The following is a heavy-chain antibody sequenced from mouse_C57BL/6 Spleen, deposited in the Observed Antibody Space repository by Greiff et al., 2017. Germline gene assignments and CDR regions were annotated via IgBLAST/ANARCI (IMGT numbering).Heavy chain of an antibody. Sequence: EVQLVESGGGLVQPGGSLKLSCAASGFTFSDYYMYWVRQTPEKRLEWVAYISNGGGSTYYPDTVQGRFTISRDNAKNTLYLQMSPLKSEATAMYYCARESKRYDYDGDFAYWGQGTLVTVSA. J-gene: IGHJ3*01. V-gene: IGHV5-12*01. CDR1: GFTFSDYY. CDR2: ISNGGGST. CDR3: ARESKRYDYDGDFAY. D-gene: IGHD2-4*01.